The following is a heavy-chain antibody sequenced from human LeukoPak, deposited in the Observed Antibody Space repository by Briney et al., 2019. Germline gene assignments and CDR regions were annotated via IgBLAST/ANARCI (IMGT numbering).Heavy chain of an antibody. CDR1: GFTFDDYA. CDR2: ISWNSGSI. Sequence: SLRLSCAASGFTFDDYAMHWVRQAPGKGLEWVSGISWNSGSIGYADSVKGRFTISRDNAKNSLYLQMNSLRAEDTALYYCAKGHCSSTSCYNFDYWGQRTLVTVSS. J-gene: IGHJ4*02. D-gene: IGHD2-2*02. V-gene: IGHV3-9*01. CDR3: AKGHCSSTSCYNFDY.